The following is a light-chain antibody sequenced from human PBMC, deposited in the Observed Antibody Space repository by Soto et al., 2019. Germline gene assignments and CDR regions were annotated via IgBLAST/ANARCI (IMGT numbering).Light chain of an antibody. J-gene: IGKJ1*01. Sequence: TITCRASQSVRGWLAWSQQNPGEAPKLLIYDASALPRGVPSRFSGSGSGTNFILPTASLLPDSFAASSCQQYDTFSRTFGPGTEVDIK. CDR2: DAS. CDR1: QSVRGW. CDR3: QQYDTFSRT. V-gene: IGKV1-5*01.